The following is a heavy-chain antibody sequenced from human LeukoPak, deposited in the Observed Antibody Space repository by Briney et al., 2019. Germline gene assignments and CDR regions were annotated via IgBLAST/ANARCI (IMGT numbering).Heavy chain of an antibody. CDR2: IYYSGSA. CDR1: GFIFNDY. Sequence: KSGGSLRLSCAASGFIFNDYWMAWIRQPPGKGLEWIGYIYYSGSANYNPSLKSRVTMSVDMSKNQFSLKLSSLTAADTAVYYCARDSAGLRYWGQGTLVTVSS. J-gene: IGHJ4*02. CDR3: ARDSAGLRY. D-gene: IGHD6-13*01. V-gene: IGHV4-59*01.